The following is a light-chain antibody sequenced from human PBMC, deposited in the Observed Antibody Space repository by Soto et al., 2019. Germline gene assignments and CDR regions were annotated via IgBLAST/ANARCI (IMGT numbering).Light chain of an antibody. CDR3: QQYNSQRT. CDR2: KAS. Sequence: DIQMTQSPSTLSASVGDRVTITCRASQYISSWLAWYQQKPGKAPKLLIYKASSLESGVPSRFSGSGSGTECTLTISRLQPDDFATYYCQQYNSQRTFGQGTKVEIK. J-gene: IGKJ1*01. CDR1: QYISSW. V-gene: IGKV1-5*03.